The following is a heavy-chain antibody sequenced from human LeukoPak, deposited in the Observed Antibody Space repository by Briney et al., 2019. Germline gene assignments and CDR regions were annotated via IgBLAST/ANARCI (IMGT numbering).Heavy chain of an antibody. J-gene: IGHJ4*02. CDR3: AKNSCRPCYSHFGY. CDR2: ISGSGGSA. D-gene: IGHD2-15*01. CDR1: GFTFSSYG. Sequence: GGSPRLSCAASGFTFSSYGMTWVRQAPGEGLEWVSGISGSGGSAYYEDSVKGRFTISRDNSKNTLYLHMNSQKGEDTAVYYCAKNSCRPCYSHFGYWGQGTLVTVSS. V-gene: IGHV3-23*01.